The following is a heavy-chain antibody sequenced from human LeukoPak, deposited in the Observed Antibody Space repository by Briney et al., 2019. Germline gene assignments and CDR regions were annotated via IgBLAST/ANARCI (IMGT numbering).Heavy chain of an antibody. CDR1: GYTFTGYY. V-gene: IGHV1-18*04. CDR2: ISGYIGNP. CDR3: AREFNDYGDYYFDY. D-gene: IGHD4-17*01. Sequence: ASVKVSCKASGYTFTGYYMHWVRQAPGQGLEWMGWISGYIGNPNYAQNLQGRITMTADTATSTAYMELRSLRSDDTAMYYCAREFNDYGDYYFDYWGQGTLVTVSS. J-gene: IGHJ4*02.